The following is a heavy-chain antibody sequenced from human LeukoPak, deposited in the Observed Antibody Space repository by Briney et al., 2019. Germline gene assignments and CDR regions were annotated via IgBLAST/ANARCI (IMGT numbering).Heavy chain of an antibody. D-gene: IGHD3-10*01. V-gene: IGHV3-11*01. J-gene: IGHJ4*02. CDR1: GFTFSDYY. Sequence: GGSLRLSCAASGFTFSDYYMSWIRQAPGKGLEWVSYISSSGSTIYYADSVKGRFTISRDNAKNPLYLQLNSLRAEDTAVYYCARDRTPYYYGSGRYFDYWGQGTLVTVSS. CDR3: ARDRTPYYYGSGRYFDY. CDR2: ISSSGSTI.